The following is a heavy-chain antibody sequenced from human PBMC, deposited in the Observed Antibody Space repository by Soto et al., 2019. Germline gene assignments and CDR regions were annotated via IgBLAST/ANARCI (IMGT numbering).Heavy chain of an antibody. J-gene: IGHJ5*02. CDR1: GFSLSTSGVV. CDR3: AHRRSTYYYDSTFDP. D-gene: IGHD3-22*01. Sequence: QITLKESGPTLVKPTQTLTLTCTFSGFSLSTSGVVVGWIRQPPGKALEWLALIYWDDDKRYSPSMKSRLTITKDTSKTQVVLTMTNMDPVDTATYYCAHRRSTYYYDSTFDPWGQGTLVTVSS. CDR2: IYWDDDK. V-gene: IGHV2-5*02.